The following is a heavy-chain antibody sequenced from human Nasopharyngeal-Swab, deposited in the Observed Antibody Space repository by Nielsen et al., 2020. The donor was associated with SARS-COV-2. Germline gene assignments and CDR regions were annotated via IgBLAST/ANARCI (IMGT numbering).Heavy chain of an antibody. D-gene: IGHD1-26*01. CDR2: IWYDGSNK. V-gene: IGHV3-33*01. CDR3: ARDTQVEWELPL. Sequence: GESLKISCAASGFTFSSYGMHWVCQAPGKGLEWVAVIWYDGSNKYYADSVKGRFTISRDNSKNTLYLQMNSLRAEDTAVYYCARDTQVEWELPLWGQGTLVTVSS. J-gene: IGHJ4*02. CDR1: GFTFSSYG.